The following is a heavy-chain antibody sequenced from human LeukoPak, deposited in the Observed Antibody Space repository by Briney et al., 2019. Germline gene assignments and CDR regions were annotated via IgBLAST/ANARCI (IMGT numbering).Heavy chain of an antibody. Sequence: ASVKVSCKASGGTFSSYAISWVRQAPGQGLEWMGGIIPIFGTANYAQKFQVRVTITTDEFTSTAYMELSSLRSEDTAVYYCARGGGSYDGSFDYWGQGTLVTVSS. CDR2: IIPIFGTA. CDR1: GGTFSSYA. J-gene: IGHJ4*02. CDR3: ARGGGSYDGSFDY. V-gene: IGHV1-69*05. D-gene: IGHD1-26*01.